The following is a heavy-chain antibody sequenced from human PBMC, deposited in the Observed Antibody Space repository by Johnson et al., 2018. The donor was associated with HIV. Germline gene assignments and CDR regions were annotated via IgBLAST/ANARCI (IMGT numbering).Heavy chain of an antibody. J-gene: IGHJ3*02. CDR3: ARDQSNGWNRGAFDI. CDR2: ISSSGSTI. Sequence: VQLVESGGGVVQPGRSLRLSCAASGFTFSNYGMDWVHQAPGKGLEWVSYISSSGSTIYYADSVKGRFTISRDNSKNTLYLHMNSLRAEDTAVYYCARDQSNGWNRGAFDIWGQGTVVTVSS. V-gene: IGHV3-48*01. CDR1: GFTFSNYG. D-gene: IGHD6-19*01.